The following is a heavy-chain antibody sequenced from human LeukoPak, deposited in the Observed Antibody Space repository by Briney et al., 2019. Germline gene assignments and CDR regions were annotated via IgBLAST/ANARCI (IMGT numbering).Heavy chain of an antibody. Sequence: ASVKVSCKASGYTFTSYYMHWVRQAPGQGLEWMGIINPSGGSTSYAQKFQGRVTMTRDMSTSTVYMELSSLRSEDTAVYYCARDLTYYYDSSGYWEDYWGQGTLVTVSS. J-gene: IGHJ4*02. CDR3: ARDLTYYYDSSGYWEDY. CDR1: GYTFTSYY. D-gene: IGHD3-22*01. CDR2: INPSGGST. V-gene: IGHV1-46*01.